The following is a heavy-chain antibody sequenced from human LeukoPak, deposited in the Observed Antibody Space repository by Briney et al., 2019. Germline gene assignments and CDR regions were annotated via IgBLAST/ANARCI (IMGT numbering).Heavy chain of an antibody. CDR2: INPSGGST. J-gene: IGHJ4*02. CDR3: ASGYSSSWLDY. V-gene: IGHV1-46*01. D-gene: IGHD6-13*01. CDR1: GYTFTSYY. Sequence: ASVKVSCKASGYTFTSYYMHWVRQAPGQGLEWMGIINPSGGSTSYAQKFQGRVTMTRDMFTSTVYMELSSLRSEDTAVYYCASGYSSSWLDYWGQGTLVTVSS.